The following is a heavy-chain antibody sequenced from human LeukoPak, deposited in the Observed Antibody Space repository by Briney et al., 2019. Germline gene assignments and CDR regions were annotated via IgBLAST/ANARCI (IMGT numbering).Heavy chain of an antibody. CDR1: GFTFSSYS. D-gene: IGHD3-22*01. J-gene: IGHJ4*02. Sequence: GGSLRLSCAASGFTFSSYSMNWVRQAPGQGLEWVSIISRDSRTIFYADSVKGRFTVSRDNAKNSLYLQMNSLRAEDTAVYYCARGEDDSSGYPEGVFDYWGQGTLVTVSS. CDR3: ARGEDDSSGYPEGVFDY. CDR2: ISRDSRTI. V-gene: IGHV3-21*04.